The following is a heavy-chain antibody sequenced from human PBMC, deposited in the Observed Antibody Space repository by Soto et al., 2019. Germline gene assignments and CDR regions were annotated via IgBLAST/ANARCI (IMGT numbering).Heavy chain of an antibody. D-gene: IGHD3-10*02. CDR3: ARHARIARDYYYVHFWFDP. J-gene: IGHJ5*02. CDR2: IYYTGNT. CDR1: GGSISSSDYY. V-gene: IGHV4-39*01. Sequence: SETLSLTCTVSGGSISSSDYYWGWIRQPPGKGLEWVATIYYTGNTYYNPSLKSRVTMSVDTSKNQFSLKLDSVTAADTAVYYCARHARIARDYYYVHFWFDPWGQRTLLAVSS.